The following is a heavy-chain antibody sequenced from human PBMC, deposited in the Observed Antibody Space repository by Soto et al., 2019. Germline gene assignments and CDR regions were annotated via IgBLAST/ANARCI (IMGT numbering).Heavy chain of an antibody. J-gene: IGHJ5*02. V-gene: IGHV4-34*01. D-gene: IGHD6-13*01. CDR2: INHSGIT. CDR3: ARASTYSSSWYVERWFDP. CDR1: GGSFSGYY. Sequence: SETLSLTGAGYGGSFSGYYCSWIRQPPWKGLEWIGEINHSGITNYNPSLKSRVTISVDTSKNQFSLKLSSVTAADTAVYYCARASTYSSSWYVERWFDPWGQGTLVPFCS.